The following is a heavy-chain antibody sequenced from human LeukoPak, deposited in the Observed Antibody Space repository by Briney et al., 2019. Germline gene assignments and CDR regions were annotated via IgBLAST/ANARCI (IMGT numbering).Heavy chain of an antibody. D-gene: IGHD2-2*01. J-gene: IGHJ4*02. CDR3: ARDNAVSSLFDY. CDR1: GGSISSGDYY. V-gene: IGHV4-30-4*01. CDR2: IYYSGST. Sequence: PSETLSLTCTVSGGSISSGDYYWSWIRQPPGKGLEWIGYIYYSGSTYYNPSLKSRVTISVDTSKNQFSLKLSSVTAADTAVYYCARDNAVSSLFDYWGQGTLVTVSS.